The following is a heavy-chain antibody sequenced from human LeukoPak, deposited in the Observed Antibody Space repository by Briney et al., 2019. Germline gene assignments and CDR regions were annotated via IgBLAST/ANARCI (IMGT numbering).Heavy chain of an antibody. Sequence: GGSLRLSCAASGFTFTNTWMSWVRQAPGRGLEWVGRIKSKTDGGTTDYAAPVKGRFTISRDDSENTLYLQMNSLKTEDTAVYYCTTDRLVSDYWGQGTLVTASS. J-gene: IGHJ4*02. CDR3: TTDRLVSDY. V-gene: IGHV3-15*01. CDR1: GFTFTNTW. CDR2: IKSKTDGGTT. D-gene: IGHD2-21*01.